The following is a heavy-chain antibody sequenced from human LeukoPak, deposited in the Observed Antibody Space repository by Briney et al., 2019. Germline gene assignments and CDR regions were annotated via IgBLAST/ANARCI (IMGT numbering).Heavy chain of an antibody. D-gene: IGHD4-17*01. V-gene: IGHV3-48*03. CDR3: ARDRYGDYAFDY. CDR2: ISSSGSTI. CDR1: GFTFSSYE. J-gene: IGHJ4*02. Sequence: GGSLRLSCAASGFTFSSYEMNWVRQAPGKGLEWVSYISSSGSTIYYADSVKGRFTISRDNAKNSLYLQMNSLRAEDTAVYYCARDRYGDYAFDYWGQGTLVTVSS.